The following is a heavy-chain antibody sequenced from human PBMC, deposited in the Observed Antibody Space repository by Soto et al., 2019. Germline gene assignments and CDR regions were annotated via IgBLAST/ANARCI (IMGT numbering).Heavy chain of an antibody. V-gene: IGHV4-30-2*03. Sequence: PSETLSLTCAVSGGSISSGGYSWSWIRQPPGKGLEWIGTIYYSGSTHYNPSLEGRVAISADTPNNQLSLRLSSVTAADTAVYYCGRQPVLCGRTNCFHCYRLAVWSRG. CDR3: GRQPVLCGRTNCFHCYRLAV. D-gene: IGHD2-2*01. J-gene: IGHJ6*02. CDR1: GGSISSGGYS. CDR2: IYYSGST.